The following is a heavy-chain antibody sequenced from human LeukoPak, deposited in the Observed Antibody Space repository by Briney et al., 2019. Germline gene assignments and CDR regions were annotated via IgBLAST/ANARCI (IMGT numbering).Heavy chain of an antibody. CDR1: GYTFTAYY. CDR2: IIPILGIA. Sequence: SVKVSCKASGYTFTAYYLHWVRQAPGQGLEWMGRIIPILGIANYAQKFQGRVTITADKSTSTAYMELSSLRSEDTAVYYCASDSPDFMTTVVTGVDYWGQGTLVTVSS. J-gene: IGHJ4*02. V-gene: IGHV1-69*04. CDR3: ASDSPDFMTTVVTGVDY. D-gene: IGHD4-23*01.